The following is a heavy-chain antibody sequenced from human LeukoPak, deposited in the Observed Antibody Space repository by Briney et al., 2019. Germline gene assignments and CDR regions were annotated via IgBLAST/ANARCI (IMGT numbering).Heavy chain of an antibody. CDR2: INPNSGGT. CDR1: GYTFTGYY. D-gene: IGHD5-18*01. Sequence: ASVKVSCKASGYTFTGYYMHWVRQAPGQGLEWMGWINPNSGGTNYAQKFQGRVTMTRDTSISTAYMELSRLRSDDTAVYYCARGRIQLWLGYYYYYMDVWGKGTTVTVSS. J-gene: IGHJ6*03. V-gene: IGHV1-2*02. CDR3: ARGRIQLWLGYYYYYMDV.